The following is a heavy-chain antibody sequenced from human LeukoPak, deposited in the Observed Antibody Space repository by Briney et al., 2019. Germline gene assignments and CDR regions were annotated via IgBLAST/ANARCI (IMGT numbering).Heavy chain of an antibody. CDR1: GYTFTGYY. D-gene: IGHD1-14*01. J-gene: IGHJ5*02. V-gene: IGHV1-2*02. CDR3: AREEAVSYNWFDP. Sequence: ASVKVSCKASGYTFTGYYMHWVRQAPGQGLEWMGWINPNSGGTNYAQKFQGRVTMTRDTSISTAYMELSRVRSDDTAVYYCAREEAVSYNWFDPWGQGTLVTVSS. CDR2: INPNSGGT.